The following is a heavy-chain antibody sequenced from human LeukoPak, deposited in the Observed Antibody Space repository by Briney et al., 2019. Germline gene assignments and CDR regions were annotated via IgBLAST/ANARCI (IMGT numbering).Heavy chain of an antibody. CDR1: GGTFSSYT. Sequence: ASVKVSCKASGGTFSSYTISWVRQAPGQGLEWMGRIIPILGIATYAQKSQGRVTITADKSTSTAYMELSSLRSEDTAVYYCARMRDPGPFDIWGQGTMVTVSS. J-gene: IGHJ3*02. V-gene: IGHV1-69*02. CDR2: IIPILGIA. CDR3: ARMRDPGPFDI.